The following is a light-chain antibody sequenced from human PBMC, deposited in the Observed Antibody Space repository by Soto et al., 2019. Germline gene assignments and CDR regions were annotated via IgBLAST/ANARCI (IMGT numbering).Light chain of an antibody. CDR3: QQYNNWPPWT. CDR1: QSVSSN. J-gene: IGKJ1*01. V-gene: IGKV3-15*01. CDR2: GAS. Sequence: EIVMTQSPATLSVSPGERATLSCRASQSVSSNLAWYQQKPGQAPRLLIYGASTRATGIPARFSDSGSGTEFTLTISSLQSEDFAVYYCQQYNNWPPWTFGQGTMV.